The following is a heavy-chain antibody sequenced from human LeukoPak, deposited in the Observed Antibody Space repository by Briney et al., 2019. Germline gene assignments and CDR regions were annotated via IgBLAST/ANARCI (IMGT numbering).Heavy chain of an antibody. V-gene: IGHV1-69*13. CDR3: ARSRPFRRAIAGSGWYGSYDY. CDR1: GGTFSSYA. J-gene: IGHJ4*02. D-gene: IGHD6-19*01. CDR2: IIPIFGTA. Sequence: ASVKVSCKASGGTFSSYAISWVRQAPGQGLEWMGGIIPIFGTANYAQKFQGRVTITADESTSTAHMELSSLRSEDTAVYYCARSRPFRRAIAGSGWYGSYDYWGQGTLVTVSS.